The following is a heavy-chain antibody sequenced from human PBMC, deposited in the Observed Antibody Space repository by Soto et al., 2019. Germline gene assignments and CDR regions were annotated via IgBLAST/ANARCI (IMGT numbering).Heavy chain of an antibody. Sequence: QVQLQESGPGLVKPSATLSLTCAVSGVSISSNNWWSWVRQPPGKGLEWIGEIYHSGSTNYNPSLKIRVTISVDKSKNQFSLKLSSMTAADTAVYYCATLKTYPIFGPYNWCDPWGQGTLVTVSS. J-gene: IGHJ5*02. V-gene: IGHV4-4*02. D-gene: IGHD3-3*01. CDR1: GVSISSNNW. CDR3: ATLKTYPIFGPYNWCDP. CDR2: IYHSGST.